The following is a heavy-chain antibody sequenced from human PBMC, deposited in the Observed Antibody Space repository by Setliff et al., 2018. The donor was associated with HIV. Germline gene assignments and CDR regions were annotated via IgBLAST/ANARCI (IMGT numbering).Heavy chain of an antibody. J-gene: IGHJ4*01. CDR2: INVNSGGT. D-gene: IGHD3-16*02. CDR3: AREGSYRYTAGFDY. CDR1: GYLFTGYY. V-gene: IGHV1-2*02. Sequence: ASVKVSCKASGYLFTGYYMHWVRQAPGQGLEWMGWINVNSGGTKYAQKFQGRVTMTRDTSISTAYMEVSSLRSDDTAVYYCAREGSYRYTAGFDYWGHGTLVTVSS.